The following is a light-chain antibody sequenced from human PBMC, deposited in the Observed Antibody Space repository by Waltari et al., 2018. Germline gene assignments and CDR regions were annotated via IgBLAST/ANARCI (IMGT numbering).Light chain of an antibody. V-gene: IGLV2-23*02. CDR2: EVT. CDR1: SSDVGSYNL. Sequence: QSALTQPASVSGSPGQPITISCSGTSSDVGSYNLVSWYQQQPDKAHKLLMYEVTKRPSGVSNRCSGAKSGSTASLTISGLQAEDEGDYYCCSYGNSIYVFGSGTKVTVI. CDR3: CSYGNSIYV. J-gene: IGLJ1*01.